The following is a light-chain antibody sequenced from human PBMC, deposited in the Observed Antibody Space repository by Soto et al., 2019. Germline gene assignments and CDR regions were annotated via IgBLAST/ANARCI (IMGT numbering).Light chain of an antibody. CDR3: SSYTSSSSYV. Sequence: QSALTQPASVSGSPGQSIAISCTGTSSDVGGYKYVSWYQQYTGKAPKLMIYDVSNRPSGVSDRFSGSKSGNTASLTISGLQSEDEADYYCSSYTSSSSYVFGTGTKLTVL. J-gene: IGLJ1*01. CDR2: DVS. CDR1: SSDVGGYKY. V-gene: IGLV2-14*01.